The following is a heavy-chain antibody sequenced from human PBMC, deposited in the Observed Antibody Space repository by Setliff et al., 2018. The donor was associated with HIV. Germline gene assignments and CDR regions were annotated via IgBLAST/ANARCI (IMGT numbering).Heavy chain of an antibody. V-gene: IGHV4-39*07. CDR3: ARGGGPDTNFDS. J-gene: IGHJ4*02. Sequence: SETLSLTCAVSGDSITSRNYYWHWMRQPPGKGLEWIGSIYYSGSTHYKSSLKSRVTISVDTSKNQFSLRLSSVTAADTAVYYCARGGGPDTNFDSWGRGTLVTVSS. CDR2: IYYSGST. CDR1: GDSITSRNYY.